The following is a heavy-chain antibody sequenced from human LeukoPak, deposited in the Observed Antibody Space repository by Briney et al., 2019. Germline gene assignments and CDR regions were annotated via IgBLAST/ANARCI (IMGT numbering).Heavy chain of an antibody. D-gene: IGHD2/OR15-2a*01. J-gene: IGHJ4*02. Sequence: GGSLRLSCAASGFTVSSNYMSWVRQAPGKGLVWVSVIYSGGSTYYADSVKGRFTISRDNSKNTLYLQMNSLRAEDTAVYYCAKDLLHEYFDYWGQGTLVTVSS. CDR1: GFTVSSNY. CDR3: AKDLLHEYFDY. V-gene: IGHV3-53*01. CDR2: IYSGGST.